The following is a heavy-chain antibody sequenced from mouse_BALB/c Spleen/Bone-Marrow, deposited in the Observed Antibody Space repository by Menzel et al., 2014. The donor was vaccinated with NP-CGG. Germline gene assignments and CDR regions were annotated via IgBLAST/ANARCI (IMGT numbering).Heavy chain of an antibody. J-gene: IGHJ3*01. CDR3: ARYDGPAWFAY. V-gene: IGHV1S81*02. D-gene: IGHD2-3*01. CDR1: GYSFTSYW. CDR2: INPSNGRN. Sequence: QVQLQQSGAELVKPGASVRLSCKASGYSFTSYWIHWVKPRPGQGLEWIGEINPSNGRNNYNEKFKNKATLTVDKSSSTAYMQLSSLTSEDSAVYYCARYDGPAWFAYWGQGTLVTVSA.